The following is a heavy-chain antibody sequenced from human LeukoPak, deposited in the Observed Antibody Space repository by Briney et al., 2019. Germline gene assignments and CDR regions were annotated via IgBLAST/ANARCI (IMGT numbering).Heavy chain of an antibody. CDR1: GYTFTSYG. Sequence: APVKVSCKPSGYTFTSYGISWVRQAPGQGLEWMGWISAYNGNTNYAQKLQGRVTMTTDTSTSTAYMELRSLRSDDTAVYYCARVSPSYYYDSSGYYLVDIWGQGTMVTVSS. D-gene: IGHD3-22*01. J-gene: IGHJ3*02. CDR3: ARVSPSYYYDSSGYYLVDI. CDR2: ISAYNGNT. V-gene: IGHV1-18*01.